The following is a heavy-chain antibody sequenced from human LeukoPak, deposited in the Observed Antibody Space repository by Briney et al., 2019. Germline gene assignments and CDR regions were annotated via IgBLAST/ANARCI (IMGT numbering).Heavy chain of an antibody. CDR2: IYSGGST. V-gene: IGHV3-66*02. D-gene: IGHD5-18*01. CDR3: ARLMDTAMVSPRGLWYYYYGMDV. CDR1: GFTVSSNY. Sequence: GGSLRLSCAASGFTVSSNYMSWVRQAPGKGLEWVSVIYSGGSTYYADSVKGRFTISRDNSKNTLYLQINSLRAEDTAVYYCARLMDTAMVSPRGLWYYYYGMDVWGQGTTVTVSS. J-gene: IGHJ6*02.